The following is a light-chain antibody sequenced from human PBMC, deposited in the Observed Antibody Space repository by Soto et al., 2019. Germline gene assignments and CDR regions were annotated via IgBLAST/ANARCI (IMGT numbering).Light chain of an antibody. V-gene: IGLV1-44*01. Sequence: QSVLTQPPSASGTPGQRVTISCSGSSSNIGSNAVNWYHQLPGAAPKVLIYSNHQRPSGVPDRFSGSKSGTSASLAISGLQSDDEADYYCAAWDDSLNGLVFGTGTKLTVL. J-gene: IGLJ1*01. CDR1: SSNIGSNA. CDR3: AAWDDSLNGLV. CDR2: SNH.